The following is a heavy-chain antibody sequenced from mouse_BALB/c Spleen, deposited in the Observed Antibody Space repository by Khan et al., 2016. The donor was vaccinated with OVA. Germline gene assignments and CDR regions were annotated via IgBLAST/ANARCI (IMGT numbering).Heavy chain of an antibody. CDR1: GYSITSDYA. Sequence: EVQLVESGPGLVKPSQSLSLTCTVTGYSITSDYAWNWIRQFPGNKLEWMGYISYSGNTKYNPSLKSRISVTRDTSKNQFFLQLNSVTTEDTATYYCARMSGGDFDFWGHGTTLTVSS. CDR2: ISYSGNT. J-gene: IGHJ2*01. CDR3: ARMSGGDFDF. V-gene: IGHV3-2*02. D-gene: IGHD4-1*01.